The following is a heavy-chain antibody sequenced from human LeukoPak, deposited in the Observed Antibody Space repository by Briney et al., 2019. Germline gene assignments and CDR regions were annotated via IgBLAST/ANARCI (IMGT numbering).Heavy chain of an antibody. CDR2: ISYDGSDK. Sequence: PGGSLRLSCAASGFAFSRYPMHWVRQAPGKGVEWVAVISYDGSDKYYADSVKGRFTISRDNSKNTLYLQMNSLRAEDTAVYYCARDSLYYYDSSGYYPTGAFDIWGQGTMVTVSS. V-gene: IGHV3-30-3*01. CDR1: GFAFSRYP. D-gene: IGHD3-22*01. CDR3: ARDSLYYYDSSGYYPTGAFDI. J-gene: IGHJ3*02.